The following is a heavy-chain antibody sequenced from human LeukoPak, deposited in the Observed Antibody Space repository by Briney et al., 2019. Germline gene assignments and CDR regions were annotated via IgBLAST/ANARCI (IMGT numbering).Heavy chain of an antibody. Sequence: HPGGSLRLSCAASGFFFLSYGMSWVRQAPGKGLEWVAAISGGGEFTDYAASVRGRFSISRDNSMNTLHLQMNSLRAEDTGVYYCAKDPRNYYDGSGYSRFDYWGQGTQVTVSS. V-gene: IGHV3-23*01. CDR1: GFFFLSYG. CDR2: ISGGGEFT. D-gene: IGHD3-22*01. J-gene: IGHJ4*02. CDR3: AKDPRNYYDGSGYSRFDY.